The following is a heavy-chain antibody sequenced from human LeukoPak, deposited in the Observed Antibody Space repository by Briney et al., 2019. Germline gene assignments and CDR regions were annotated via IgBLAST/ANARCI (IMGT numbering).Heavy chain of an antibody. Sequence: SETLSLTCTVSGYSISSGYDWGWIRQPPGKGLEWIGSIYHSGSTYYNPSLKSRVTISVDTSKNQFSLKLSSVTAADTAVYYCARGSKETYYYDSSGYMAFDIWGQGTMVTVSS. D-gene: IGHD3-22*01. V-gene: IGHV4-38-2*02. CDR2: IYHSGST. J-gene: IGHJ3*02. CDR1: GYSISSGYD. CDR3: ARGSKETYYYDSSGYMAFDI.